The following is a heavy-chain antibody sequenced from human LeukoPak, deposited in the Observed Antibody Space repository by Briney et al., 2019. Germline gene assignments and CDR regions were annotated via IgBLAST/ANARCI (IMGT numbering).Heavy chain of an antibody. CDR1: GFTFSSYW. D-gene: IGHD2-2*01. CDR2: INQDGSEK. V-gene: IGHV3-7*01. J-gene: IGHJ4*02. CDR3: ARPIFTSGWDAFGY. Sequence: GGSLRLSCAASGFTFSSYWMSWVRQAPGKGLEWVANINQDGSEKNHVDSVKGRFTISRDNAKNSMYLQMNSLRAEDTAVYYCARPIFTSGWDAFGYWGQGSLVIVSS.